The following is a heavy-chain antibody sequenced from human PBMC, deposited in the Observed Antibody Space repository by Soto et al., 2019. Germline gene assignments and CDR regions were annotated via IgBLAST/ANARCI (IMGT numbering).Heavy chain of an antibody. V-gene: IGHV1-18*01. D-gene: IGHD3-9*01. Sequence: GSAVKVSCKASGYTFTSYGISWVRQAPGQGLEWMGWISAYNGNTNYAQKLQGRVTMTTETYKRKAYMELRRLRSDDTAVYYWARHLPPRTLNDSLTGYYKGCVDYWG. CDR2: ISAYNGNT. CDR1: GYTFTSYG. J-gene: IGHJ4*01. CDR3: ARHLPPRTLNDSLTGYYKGCVDY.